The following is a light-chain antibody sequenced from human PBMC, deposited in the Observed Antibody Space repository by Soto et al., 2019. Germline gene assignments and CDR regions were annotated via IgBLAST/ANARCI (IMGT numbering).Light chain of an antibody. CDR2: DAS. Sequence: VLTQSPATLSLSPGERATLSCRASQSVSDFLAWYQQKPGQPPRLLIYDASHRATGIPARFSGSGAGTDFPLTISSLEPEDFAVYYCQQRNTWPPSITFGQGTRLEIK. CDR1: QSVSDF. J-gene: IGKJ5*01. V-gene: IGKV3-11*01. CDR3: QQRNTWPPSIT.